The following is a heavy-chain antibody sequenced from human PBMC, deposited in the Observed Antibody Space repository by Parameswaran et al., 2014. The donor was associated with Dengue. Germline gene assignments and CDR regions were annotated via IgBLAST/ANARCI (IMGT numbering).Heavy chain of an antibody. CDR2: IYPGDSDT. J-gene: IGHJ4*02. D-gene: IGHD1-20*01. Sequence: VRQMPGKGLEWMGIIYPGDSDTRYSPSFQGQVTISADKSISTAYLQWSSLKASDTAMYYCARPITGTTWSVSPDYYFDYWGQGTLVTVSS. CDR3: ARPITGTTWSVSPDYYFDY. V-gene: IGHV5-51*01.